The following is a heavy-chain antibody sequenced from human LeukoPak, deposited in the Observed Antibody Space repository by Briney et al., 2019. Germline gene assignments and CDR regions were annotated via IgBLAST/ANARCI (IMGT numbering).Heavy chain of an antibody. D-gene: IGHD1-26*01. V-gene: IGHV1-3*01. CDR3: ARDSGSGNNDY. CDR1: GFTFITYG. CDR2: INVGNGNT. Sequence: GASVKVSCKASGFTFITYGTHWVRQAPGQRLEWMGWINVGNGNTKYSQSFQGRVTITRDTSASTAYMELSSLGSEDAAVYYCARDSGSGNNDYWGQGTLVTVSS. J-gene: IGHJ4*02.